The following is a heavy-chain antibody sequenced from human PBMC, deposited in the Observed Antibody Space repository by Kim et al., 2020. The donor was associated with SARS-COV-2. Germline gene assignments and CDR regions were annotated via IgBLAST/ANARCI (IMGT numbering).Heavy chain of an antibody. V-gene: IGHV4-39*01. CDR3: ARHGTGDFDY. J-gene: IGHJ4*02. D-gene: IGHD1-26*01. Sequence: SETLSLTCTVSGGSISSSSYYWGWIRQPPGKGLEWIGSIYYSGSTYYNPSLKSRVTISVDTSKNQFSLKLSSVTAADTAVYYCARHGTGDFDYWGQGTL. CDR1: GGSISSSSYY. CDR2: IYYSGST.